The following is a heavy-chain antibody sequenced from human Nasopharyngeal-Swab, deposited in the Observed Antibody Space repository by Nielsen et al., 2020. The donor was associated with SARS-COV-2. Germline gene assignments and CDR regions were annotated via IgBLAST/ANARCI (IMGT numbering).Heavy chain of an antibody. D-gene: IGHD2-2*02. V-gene: IGHV3-30-3*01. CDR2: ISYDGSNK. Sequence: LSLACAASGFTFSSYAMSWVRQAPGKGLEWVAVISYDGSNKYYADSVKGRFTISRDNSKNTLYLQMNSLRAEDTAVYYCARTAAIRGYAFDIWGQGTMVTVSS. CDR1: GFTFSSYA. J-gene: IGHJ3*02. CDR3: ARTAAIRGYAFDI.